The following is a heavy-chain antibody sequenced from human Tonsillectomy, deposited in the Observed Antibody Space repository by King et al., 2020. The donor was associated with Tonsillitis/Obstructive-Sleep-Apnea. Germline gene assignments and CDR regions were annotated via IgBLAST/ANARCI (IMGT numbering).Heavy chain of an antibody. CDR3: ARDHQTYDFWSGLDWFDP. CDR2: ISSSSSYT. D-gene: IGHD3-3*01. J-gene: IGHJ5*02. Sequence: QLVQSGGGLVKPGGSLRRSCAASGLPFSDYYMSWIRPAPGKGLAWVSYISSSSSYTNYAASVKGRFTISSDTAKNSLYLPLNSLSAEDTAVYYCARDHQTYDFWSGLDWFDPWGQGTLVTVSS. V-gene: IGHV3-11*05. CDR1: GLPFSDYY.